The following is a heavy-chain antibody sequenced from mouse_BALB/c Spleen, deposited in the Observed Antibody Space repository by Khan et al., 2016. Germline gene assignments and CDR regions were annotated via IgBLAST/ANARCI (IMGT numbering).Heavy chain of an antibody. V-gene: IGHV1S137*01. CDR2: ISTYSGNT. CDR3: ARWGLRWYFDV. CDR1: GYTFTDYA. J-gene: IGHJ1*01. Sequence: QVQLQQPGPELVRPGVSVKISCKGSGYTFTDYAMHWVKQSHGKSLEWIGVISTYSGNTNYNQKFKGKATMTVDKSSSTAYMELTRMTSEDSAIYYWARWGLRWYFDVWGARATVTVTS. D-gene: IGHD2-2*01.